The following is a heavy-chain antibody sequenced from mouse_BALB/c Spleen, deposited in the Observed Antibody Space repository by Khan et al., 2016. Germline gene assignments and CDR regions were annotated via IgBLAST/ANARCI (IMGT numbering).Heavy chain of an antibody. J-gene: IGHJ2*02. Sequence: DLVKPGASVKLSCKASGYTFTSYWINWIRQRPGQGLEWIGRIAPGSDNTYYNEMFKGKAMLTVDTSSSTVYIQLSSLSSEDSAVYFCGRDGNYFDDWGQGTSLTVSS. CDR3: GRDGNYFDD. CDR1: GYTFTSYW. D-gene: IGHD2-1*01. V-gene: IGHV1S41*01. CDR2: IAPGSDNT.